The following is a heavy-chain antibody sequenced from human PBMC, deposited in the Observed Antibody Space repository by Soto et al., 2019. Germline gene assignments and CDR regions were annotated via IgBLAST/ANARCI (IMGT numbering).Heavy chain of an antibody. CDR1: GGSISSYY. CDR3: ARALRLSYLRFDP. V-gene: IGHV4-59*01. Sequence: PSETLSLTCTVSGGSISSYYWSWIRQPPGKGMEWIGNIYYSGSTNYNPSLKSRVTISVDTSKNQFSLKLSSVTAADTAVYYCARALRLSYLRFDPWGQGTLVTVSS. J-gene: IGHJ5*02. CDR2: IYYSGST. D-gene: IGHD3-16*02.